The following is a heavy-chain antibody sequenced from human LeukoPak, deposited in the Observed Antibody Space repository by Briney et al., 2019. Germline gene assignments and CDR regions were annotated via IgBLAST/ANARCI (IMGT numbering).Heavy chain of an antibody. CDR3: AGDTPPGGDYYFDY. D-gene: IGHD3-16*01. V-gene: IGHV3-33*01. CDR2: IWNAGTNT. CDR1: GFSFSTYG. Sequence: GGSLRLSCAASGFSFSTYGVHWVRQAPGKGLEWVALIWNAGTNTYYADSVKGRFTISRDNSKNTLYLQMNSLRAEDTAVYYCAGDTPPGGDYYFDYWGQGTLVIVSS. J-gene: IGHJ4*02.